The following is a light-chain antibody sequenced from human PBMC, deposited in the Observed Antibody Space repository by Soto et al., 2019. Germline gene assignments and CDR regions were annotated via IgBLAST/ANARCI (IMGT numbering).Light chain of an antibody. V-gene: IGLV2-14*01. CDR1: SSDVGGYNY. CDR3: SSYTSSDTYV. CDR2: EVS. J-gene: IGLJ1*01. Sequence: QSVLTQPASVSGSPGQSITISCTGTSSDVGGYNYVSWYQQHPGEAPKLMIYEVSNQPSGVSNRFSGSKSGNTASLTISGLQAEDEADYYCSSYTSSDTYVFGTGTKVT.